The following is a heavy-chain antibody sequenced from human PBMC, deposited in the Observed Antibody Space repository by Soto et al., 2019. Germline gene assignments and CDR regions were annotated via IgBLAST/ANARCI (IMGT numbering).Heavy chain of an antibody. CDR2: IFYSGST. CDR3: ARDSSSWNVIAFDI. CDR1: GGSISSGGYY. V-gene: IGHV4-31*03. J-gene: IGHJ3*02. D-gene: IGHD6-13*01. Sequence: QVRLQESGPGLVKPSQTLSLTCTVSGGSISSGGYYWSWIRQHPGKGLEWIGNIFYSGSTSYNPSLQSRVSISLDTSKNQFSLELTSVTGAGTAVYYCARDSSSWNVIAFDIWGQGTLVTVSS.